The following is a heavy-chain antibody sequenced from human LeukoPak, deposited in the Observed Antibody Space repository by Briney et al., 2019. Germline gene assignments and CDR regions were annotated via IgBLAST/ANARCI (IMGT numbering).Heavy chain of an antibody. V-gene: IGHV3-21*01. D-gene: IGHD1-26*01. CDR2: ISSSSSYI. Sequence: GGSLRLSSAASGFTFSSYSMNWVRQAPGKGLEWVSSISSSSSYIYYADSVKGRFTISRDNAKNSLYLQMNSLRAEDTAVYYCARVDSGSYYPDYWGQGTLVTVSS. J-gene: IGHJ4*02. CDR3: ARVDSGSYYPDY. CDR1: GFTFSSYS.